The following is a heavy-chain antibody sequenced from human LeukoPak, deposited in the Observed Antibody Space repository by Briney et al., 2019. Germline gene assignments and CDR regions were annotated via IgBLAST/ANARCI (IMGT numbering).Heavy chain of an antibody. Sequence: SETLSLTCTVSGCSISTSSYYWGWVRQPPGKGLEWIGEINHSGSTNYNPSLKSRVTISVDTSKNQFSLKLSSVTAADTAVYYCARGTVQAEEVYFDYWGQGTLVTVSS. CDR3: ARGTVQAEEVYFDY. V-gene: IGHV4-39*07. J-gene: IGHJ4*02. CDR1: GCSISTSSYY. D-gene: IGHD1-1*01. CDR2: INHSGST.